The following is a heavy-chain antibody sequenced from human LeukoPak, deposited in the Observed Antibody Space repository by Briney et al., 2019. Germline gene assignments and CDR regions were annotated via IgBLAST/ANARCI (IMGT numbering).Heavy chain of an antibody. D-gene: IGHD4-17*01. Sequence: GASVKVSCEASGYTFTSYAMNWVRQAPGQGLEWMGWINTNTGNPTYAQGFTGRFVFSLDTSVSTAYLQISSLKAEDTAVYYCARVRVGDYDPNYYYYYMDVWGKGTTVTISS. V-gene: IGHV7-4-1*02. CDR1: GYTFTSYA. CDR3: ARVRVGDYDPNYYYYYMDV. CDR2: INTNTGNP. J-gene: IGHJ6*03.